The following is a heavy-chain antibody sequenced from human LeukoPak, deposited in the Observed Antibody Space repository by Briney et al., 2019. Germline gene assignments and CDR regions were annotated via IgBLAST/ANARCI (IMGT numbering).Heavy chain of an antibody. D-gene: IGHD2-15*01. CDR1: GFTFSSYA. CDR3: AKVPPEVVAATLYFDY. V-gene: IGHV3-23*01. J-gene: IGHJ4*02. Sequence: GGSLGLSCAASGFTFSSYAMSWVRQAPGKGLKWVSAISGSGGSTYYADSVKGRFTISRDNSKNTLYLQMNSLRAEDTAVYYCAKVPPEVVAATLYFDYWGQGTLVTVSS. CDR2: ISGSGGST.